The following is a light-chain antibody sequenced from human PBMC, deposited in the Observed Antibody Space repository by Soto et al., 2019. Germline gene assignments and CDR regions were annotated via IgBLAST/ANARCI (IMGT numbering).Light chain of an antibody. CDR3: MQAVQTSGT. J-gene: IGKJ5*01. CDR1: QILLHSNGYNY. Sequence: DSGMTQSQLSLPGTPGEPASMSCMASQILLHSNGYNYLDWYLQKPGQSPQLLIYLGSNRASGVPDRFSGSGSGTDFTLKISRVEAEDVGVYYCMQAVQTSGTFGQGTRLEIK. V-gene: IGKV2-28*01. CDR2: LGS.